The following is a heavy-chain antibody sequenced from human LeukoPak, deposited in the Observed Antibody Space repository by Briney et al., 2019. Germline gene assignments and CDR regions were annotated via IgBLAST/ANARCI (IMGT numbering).Heavy chain of an antibody. CDR2: IIPILGIA. V-gene: IGHV1-69*04. Sequence: SVKVSCKASGGTFNSYAISWVRQAPGQGLEWMGRIIPILGIANYAQKFQGRVTITADKSTSTAYMELSSLRSEDTAVYYCARGMGTTVTTEFDYWGQGTLVTVSS. CDR1: GGTFNSYA. CDR3: ARGMGTTVTTEFDY. D-gene: IGHD4-17*01. J-gene: IGHJ4*02.